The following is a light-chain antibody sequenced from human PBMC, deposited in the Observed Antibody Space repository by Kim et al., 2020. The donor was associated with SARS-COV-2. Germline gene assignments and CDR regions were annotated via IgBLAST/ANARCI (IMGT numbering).Light chain of an antibody. CDR2: GAS. Sequence: LAPRERAPLSCRASQSVSSSYLAWYHQKPGQAPRLLIYGASSRATGITDRFSGSGSGTDFTLTISRLEPEDFAVYYCQQYGSSPLTFGGGTKLEI. J-gene: IGKJ4*01. CDR3: QQYGSSPLT. CDR1: QSVSSSY. V-gene: IGKV3-20*01.